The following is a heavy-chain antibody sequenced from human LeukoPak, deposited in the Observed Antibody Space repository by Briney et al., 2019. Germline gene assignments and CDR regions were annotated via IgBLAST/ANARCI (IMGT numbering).Heavy chain of an antibody. J-gene: IGHJ4*02. V-gene: IGHV1-2*02. CDR1: GYTFTGYY. D-gene: IGHD6-19*01. CDR3: ARDSGWYN. Sequence: ASVTVSCTASGYTFTGYYMHWVRQAPGQGLEWMGWINPNSGGTSYAQKFQGRVTMTRDTSISTAYMELSRLRSDDTAVYYCARDSGWYNWGQGTLVTVSS. CDR2: INPNSGGT.